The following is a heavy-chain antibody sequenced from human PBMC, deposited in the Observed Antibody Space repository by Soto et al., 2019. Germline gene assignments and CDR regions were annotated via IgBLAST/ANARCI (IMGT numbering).Heavy chain of an antibody. Sequence: QVQLVQSGAEVKKPGSSVKVSCKASGGTFSSYSINWVRQAPGQGLEWMGEIIPIFGTANYAQKFQVRVTITAEESTSTAYMELSSLRSEGTAVYYCARDGGRHSGGIDYWGQGTLVTVSS. CDR3: ARDGGRHSGGIDY. CDR2: IIPIFGTA. CDR1: GGTFSSYS. D-gene: IGHD1-26*01. V-gene: IGHV1-69*01. J-gene: IGHJ4*02.